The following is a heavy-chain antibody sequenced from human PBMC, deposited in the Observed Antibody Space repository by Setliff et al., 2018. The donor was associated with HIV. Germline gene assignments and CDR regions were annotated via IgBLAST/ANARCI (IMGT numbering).Heavy chain of an antibody. CDR1: GFTLSSTY. V-gene: IGHV3-66*02. CDR2: LYGSGDT. Sequence: VGSLRLSCAASGFTLSSTYMAWVRQAPGKRPEWVSTLYGSGDTYHADSVKGRFTLSRDTSKNTMYLQMNSPRHEDTALCYCARVLPYNSALDNWGQGTLVTVSS. CDR3: ARVLPYNSALDN. J-gene: IGHJ4*02. D-gene: IGHD6-25*01.